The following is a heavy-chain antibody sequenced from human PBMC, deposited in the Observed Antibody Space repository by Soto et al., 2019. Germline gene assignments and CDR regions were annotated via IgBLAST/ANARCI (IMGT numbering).Heavy chain of an antibody. Sequence: ASVKVSCKASGYTLTGDGIVWVRQAPGQGLEWMGWISAYNGNTNYAQKLQGRVTMTTDTSTSTAYMELRSLRSDDTAVYYCARDSPDVTEYYDSSGYRGAFDILGQGTMVTVSS. D-gene: IGHD3-22*01. J-gene: IGHJ3*02. V-gene: IGHV1-18*01. CDR2: ISAYNGNT. CDR1: GYTLTGDG. CDR3: ARDSPDVTEYYDSSGYRGAFDI.